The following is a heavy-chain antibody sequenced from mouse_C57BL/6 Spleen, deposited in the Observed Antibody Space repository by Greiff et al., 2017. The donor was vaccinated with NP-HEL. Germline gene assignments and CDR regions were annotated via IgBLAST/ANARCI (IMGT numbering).Heavy chain of an antibody. CDR3: ARLNYYGSSYWYFDV. V-gene: IGHV1-85*01. Sequence: QVQLKESGPELVKPGASVKLSCKASGYTFTSYDINWVKQRPGQGLEWIGWIYPRDGSTKYNEKFKGKATLTVDTSSSTAYMELHSLTSEDSAVYFCARLNYYGSSYWYFDVWGTGTTVTVSS. D-gene: IGHD1-1*01. CDR1: GYTFTSYD. CDR2: IYPRDGST. J-gene: IGHJ1*03.